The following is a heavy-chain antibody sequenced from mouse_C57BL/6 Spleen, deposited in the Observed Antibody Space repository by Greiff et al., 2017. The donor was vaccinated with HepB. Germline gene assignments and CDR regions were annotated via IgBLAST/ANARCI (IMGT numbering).Heavy chain of an antibody. J-gene: IGHJ4*01. V-gene: IGHV1-47*01. CDR1: GYTFTTYP. Sequence: VKLQESGAELVKPGASVKMSCKASGYTFTTYPIEWMKQNHGKSLEWIGNFHPYNDDTKYNEKFKGKATLTVEKSSSTVYLELSRLTSDDSAVYYCARWTYDYEGAMDYWGQGTSVTVSS. CDR3: ARWTYDYEGAMDY. D-gene: IGHD2-4*01. CDR2: FHPYNDDT.